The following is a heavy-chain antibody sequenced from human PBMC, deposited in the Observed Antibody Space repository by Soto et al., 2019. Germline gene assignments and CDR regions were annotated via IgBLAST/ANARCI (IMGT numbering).Heavy chain of an antibody. CDR3: ARVSSSTNYYYYYYMDV. D-gene: IGHD6-6*01. Sequence: TLSLTCAVSGGSISSSNWWSWVRQPPGKGLEWIGEIYHSGSTNYNPSLKSRVTISVDTSKNQFSLKLSSVTPADTAVYYCARVSSSTNYYYYYYMDVWGKGTTVTVSS. CDR1: GGSISSSNW. V-gene: IGHV4-4*02. CDR2: IYHSGST. J-gene: IGHJ6*03.